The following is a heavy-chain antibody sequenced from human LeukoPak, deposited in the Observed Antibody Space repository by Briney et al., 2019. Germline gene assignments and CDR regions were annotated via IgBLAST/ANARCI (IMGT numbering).Heavy chain of an antibody. CDR3: AREGGINAVDY. CDR1: GGSISTYY. D-gene: IGHD2-8*01. Sequence: PSETLSLTCTVSGGSISTYYWAWIRQPPGKGLEWIGYIYYSGSTYYNPSLKSRVTISVDTSKNQFSLKLSSVTAADTAVYYCAREGGINAVDYWGQGTLVTVSS. V-gene: IGHV4-30-4*01. J-gene: IGHJ4*02. CDR2: IYYSGST.